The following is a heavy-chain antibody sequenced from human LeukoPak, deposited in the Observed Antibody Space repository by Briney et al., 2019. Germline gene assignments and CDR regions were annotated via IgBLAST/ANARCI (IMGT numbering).Heavy chain of an antibody. J-gene: IGHJ3*02. CDR1: GGTFSSYA. D-gene: IGHD3-9*01. Sequence: SVKVSCKASGGTFSSYAISWVRQAPGQGLEWMGGIIPIFGTANYAQKFQGRVTITADESTSTAYMELSSLRSEDTAVYYCARDAKGFFDWLFYGGAFDIGAKGKMSPVS. V-gene: IGHV1-69*13. CDR2: IIPIFGTA. CDR3: ARDAKGFFDWLFYGGAFDI.